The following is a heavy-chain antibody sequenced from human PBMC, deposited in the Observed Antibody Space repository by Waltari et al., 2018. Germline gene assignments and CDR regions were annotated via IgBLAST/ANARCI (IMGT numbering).Heavy chain of an antibody. Sequence: QVQLVQSGAEVKKPGASVKVSCKASGYTFTGYYMHWVRQAPGQGLEWMGRINPNSGGTNYAQKFQGRVTMTRDTSKNQFSLKLSSVTAADTAVYYCARAGIAANIALQFDPWGQGTLVTVSS. V-gene: IGHV1-2*06. CDR1: GYTFTGYY. CDR2: INPNSGGT. D-gene: IGHD6-13*01. CDR3: ARAGIAANIALQFDP. J-gene: IGHJ5*02.